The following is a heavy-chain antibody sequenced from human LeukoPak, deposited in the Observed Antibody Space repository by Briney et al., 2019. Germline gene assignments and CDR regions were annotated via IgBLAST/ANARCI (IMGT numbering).Heavy chain of an antibody. CDR3: ARHDWGTTIFGVAFFDY. CDR1: GGSISSSSYY. D-gene: IGHD3-3*01. V-gene: IGHV4-39*01. J-gene: IGHJ4*02. Sequence: KPSETLSLTCTVSGGSISSSSYYWGWVRQPPGKALEWLGSIFYSGSTYYNPSLKTRVTISVDTSKNQFSLNLNSVTAADTAVYYCARHDWGTTIFGVAFFDYWGQGTLVTVSS. CDR2: IFYSGST.